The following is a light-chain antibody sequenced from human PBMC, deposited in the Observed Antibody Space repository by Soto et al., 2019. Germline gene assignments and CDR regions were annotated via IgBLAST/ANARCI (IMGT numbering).Light chain of an antibody. CDR3: LQHDSYPIT. V-gene: IGKV1-5*01. CDR1: QSISSW. CDR2: DAS. Sequence: DIQMTQSPSTLSASVGDRVTITCRASQSISSWLAWYQQKPGKAPKLLIYDASSLESGVPSRFSGSGSGTDFTLTISSLQPEDFATYYCLQHDSYPITFGQGTRLEIK. J-gene: IGKJ5*01.